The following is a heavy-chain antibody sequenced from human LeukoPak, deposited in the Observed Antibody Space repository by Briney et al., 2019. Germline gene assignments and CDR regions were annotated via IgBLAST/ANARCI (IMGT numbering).Heavy chain of an antibody. CDR2: ISRSTSSI. CDR3: ARGDSIYSAEYFHH. CDR1: GFIFSDFS. Sequence: GGSLRLSCAVSGFIFSDFSMSWVRQAPGKGLEWVSSISRSTSSIYYTYSVKGRFTISRDNANNSLFLQMNSLTADDTAVYYCARGDSIYSAEYFHHWGQGTLVTVS. D-gene: IGHD6-13*01. J-gene: IGHJ1*01. V-gene: IGHV3-21*01.